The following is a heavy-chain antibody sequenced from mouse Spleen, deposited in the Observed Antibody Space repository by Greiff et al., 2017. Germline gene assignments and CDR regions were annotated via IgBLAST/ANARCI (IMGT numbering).Heavy chain of an antibody. J-gene: IGHJ4*01. CDR1: GFSLSRYS. D-gene: IGHD1-1*01. V-gene: IGHV2-6-4*01. CDR3: ARNSITTVVATDAMDY. CDR2: IWGGGST. Sequence: VQLVESGPGLVAPSQSLSITCTVSGFSLSRYSVHWVRQPPGKGLEWLGMIWGGGSTDYNSALKSRLSISKDNSKSQVFLKMNSLQTDDTAMYYCARNSITTVVATDAMDYWGQGTSVTVSS.